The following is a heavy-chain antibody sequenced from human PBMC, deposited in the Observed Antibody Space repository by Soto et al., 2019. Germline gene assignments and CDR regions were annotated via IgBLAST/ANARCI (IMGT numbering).Heavy chain of an antibody. Sequence: ASVKVSCKASGYTFTSYYMHWVRQAPGQGLEWMGIINPSGGSTSYAQKFQGRVTMTRDTSTSTVYMELSSLRSEDTAVYYCARDRGDSSSWASGSYYFDYWGQGTLVTVSS. CDR2: INPSGGST. CDR1: GYTFTSYY. V-gene: IGHV1-46*01. D-gene: IGHD6-13*01. J-gene: IGHJ4*02. CDR3: ARDRGDSSSWASGSYYFDY.